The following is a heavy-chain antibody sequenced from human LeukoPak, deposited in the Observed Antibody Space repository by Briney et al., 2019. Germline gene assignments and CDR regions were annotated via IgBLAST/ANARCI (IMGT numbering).Heavy chain of an antibody. V-gene: IGHV3-9*01. CDR1: GFTFDVYA. J-gene: IGHJ5*02. CDR2: ISWNSGSI. Sequence: PGRSLRLSCAASGFTFDVYAMHWVRQAPGKGLEWVSGISWNSGSIGYADSVKGRFTISRDNAKNSLYLQMNSLRAEDTALYYCAKDMSYSSSCCWFDPWGQGTLVTVSS. D-gene: IGHD6-13*01. CDR3: AKDMSYSSSCCWFDP.